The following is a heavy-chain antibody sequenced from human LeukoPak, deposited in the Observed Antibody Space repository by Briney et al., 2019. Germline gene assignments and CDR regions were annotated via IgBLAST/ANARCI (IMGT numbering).Heavy chain of an antibody. CDR3: ARIVLPGRPKTSYES. Sequence: GASVKVSCKASGYTFTGYYMHWVRQAPGQGLEWMGWINPNSGGTNYAQKFQGRVTMTRGTSSSLSYMELRSLTVDDTAVYYCARIVLPGRPKTSYESWGQGTLVTVSS. J-gene: IGHJ4*02. CDR2: INPNSGGT. D-gene: IGHD2-21*01. CDR1: GYTFTGYY. V-gene: IGHV1-2*02.